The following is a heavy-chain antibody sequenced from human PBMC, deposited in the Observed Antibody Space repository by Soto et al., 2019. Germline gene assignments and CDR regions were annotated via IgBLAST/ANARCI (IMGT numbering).Heavy chain of an antibody. Sequence: QVQLGQSGAEVKKPGASVKVSCKASGYTFTGYYMHWVRQAPGQGLEWMGWINPNSGGTNYAQKFQGWVTMTRDTSISTAYMELSRLRSDDTAVYYCARGGDLVVVPAAMHTDYWGQGTLVTVSS. CDR1: GYTFTGYY. CDR3: ARGGDLVVVPAAMHTDY. CDR2: INPNSGGT. D-gene: IGHD2-2*01. V-gene: IGHV1-2*04. J-gene: IGHJ4*02.